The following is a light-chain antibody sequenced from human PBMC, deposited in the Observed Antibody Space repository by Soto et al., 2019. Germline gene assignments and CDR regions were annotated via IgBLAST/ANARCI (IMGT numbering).Light chain of an antibody. J-gene: IGKJ1*01. CDR1: QIGSGNY. V-gene: IGKV3-20*01. CDR2: ATS. Sequence: ELVLTQSPGTLSLSPGDSAALSCKASQIGSGNYLSWYQQKSGQAPRLLIYATSTRAPGIPDRFSGSGSATDFSLIISRLEPEDSAVYYCQQYYRAPWTFGQGTKVEIK. CDR3: QQYYRAPWT.